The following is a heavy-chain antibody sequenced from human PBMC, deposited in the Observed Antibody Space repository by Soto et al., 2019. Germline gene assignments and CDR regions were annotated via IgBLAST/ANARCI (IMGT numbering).Heavy chain of an antibody. Sequence: LRLSCAASGFTFSSYAMSWVRQAPWKGLEWVSAISGSGGSTYYADSVKGRFTISRDNSKNTLYLQMNSLRAEDTAVYYCAKLGQLVYYYYYGMDVWGQGTTVTVSS. CDR1: GFTFSSYA. D-gene: IGHD6-6*01. J-gene: IGHJ6*02. CDR2: ISGSGGST. CDR3: AKLGQLVYYYYYGMDV. V-gene: IGHV3-23*01.